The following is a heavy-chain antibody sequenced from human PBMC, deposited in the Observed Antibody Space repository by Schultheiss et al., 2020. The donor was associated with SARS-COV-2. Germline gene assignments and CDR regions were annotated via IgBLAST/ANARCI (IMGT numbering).Heavy chain of an antibody. D-gene: IGHD5-18*01. V-gene: IGHV4-34*01. J-gene: IGHJ4*02. CDR2: INHSGST. Sequence: SETLSLTCAVYGGSFSGYYWSWIRQPPGKGLEWIGEINHSGSTNHNPSLKSRVFTLVDTSKNQFSVKLTSVTAADTAVYYCAGSGYRYGARWWGQGTLVTVSS. CDR1: GGSFSGYY. CDR3: AGSGYRYGARW.